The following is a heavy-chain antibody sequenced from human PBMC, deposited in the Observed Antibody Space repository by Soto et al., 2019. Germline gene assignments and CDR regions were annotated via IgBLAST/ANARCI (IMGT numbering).Heavy chain of an antibody. D-gene: IGHD2-2*01. CDR1: GYTFTGYY. CDR3: ARERYQVISDGMDV. CDR2: INPQTGGT. J-gene: IGHJ6*02. V-gene: IGHV1-2*02. Sequence: ASVKVSCKASGYTFTGYYIHWVREAPGQGLEWMGWINPQTGGTSYAQKFQGRVTLSRDTSINTAYLELSRLRFDDAAVYFCARERYQVISDGMDVWGQGTTVTV.